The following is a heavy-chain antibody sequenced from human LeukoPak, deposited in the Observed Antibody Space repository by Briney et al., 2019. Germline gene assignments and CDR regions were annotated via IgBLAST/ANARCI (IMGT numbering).Heavy chain of an antibody. J-gene: IGHJ4*02. Sequence: PSETLSLTCTVSGGSINSYYWSWIRQSPGKGLEWIAYIYYSGSTNYNSSLKSRVTVSVDKSKNQCSLKLTSVTAADTAMYYCATLFCSRGSCYLDYWGQGTLVTVSS. CDR2: IYYSGST. D-gene: IGHD2-15*01. V-gene: IGHV4-59*01. CDR3: ATLFCSRGSCYLDY. CDR1: GGSINSYY.